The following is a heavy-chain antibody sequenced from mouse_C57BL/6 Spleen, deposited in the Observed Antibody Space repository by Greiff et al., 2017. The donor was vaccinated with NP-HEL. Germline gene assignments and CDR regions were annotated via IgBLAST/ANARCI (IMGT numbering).Heavy chain of an antibody. J-gene: IGHJ1*03. D-gene: IGHD1-1*01. CDR1: GYTFTDYY. CDR2: INPNNGGT. Sequence: EVQLQQSGPELVKPGASVKISCKASGYTFTDYYMNWVKQSHGKSLEWIGDINPNNGGTSYNQKFKGKATLTVDKSSSTAYMELRSLTSEDSAVYYCARWDYGSRETYWYFDVWGTGTTVTVSS. V-gene: IGHV1-26*01. CDR3: ARWDYGSRETYWYFDV.